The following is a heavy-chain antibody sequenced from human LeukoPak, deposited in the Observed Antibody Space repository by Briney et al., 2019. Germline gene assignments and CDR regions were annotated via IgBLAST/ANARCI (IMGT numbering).Heavy chain of an antibody. Sequence: PSETLSLTCTVSGGSISSSSYYCGWIRQPPGKGLEWIGSIYYSGSTYYNPSLKSRVTISVDTSKSQFSLKLSSVTAADTAVYYCARLVGYSSGWYWIDYWGQGTLVTVSS. V-gene: IGHV4-39*01. J-gene: IGHJ4*02. CDR3: ARLVGYSSGWYWIDY. CDR1: GGSISSSSYY. CDR2: IYYSGST. D-gene: IGHD6-19*01.